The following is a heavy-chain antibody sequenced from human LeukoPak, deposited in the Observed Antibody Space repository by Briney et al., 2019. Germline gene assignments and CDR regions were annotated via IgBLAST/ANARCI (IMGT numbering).Heavy chain of an antibody. J-gene: IGHJ5*02. CDR3: AATHTYNWYDRWFAP. CDR1: GYTFAGYY. D-gene: IGHD1-20*01. CDR2: INPNSGGT. V-gene: IGHV1-2*02. Sequence: ASVKVSCKASGYTFAGYYMHWVRQAPGQGLEWMGWINPNSGGTNYAQKFQGRVTMTRDTSISTAYMELSRLRSDDTAVYYCAATHTYNWYDRWFAPWGQGTLVTVSS.